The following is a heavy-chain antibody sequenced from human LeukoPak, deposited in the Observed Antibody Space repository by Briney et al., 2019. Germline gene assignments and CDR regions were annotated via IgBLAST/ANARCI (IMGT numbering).Heavy chain of an antibody. V-gene: IGHV4-39*07. J-gene: IGHJ4*02. D-gene: IGHD2-2*02. CDR2: IYYSGST. CDR1: GGSISSSSYY. Sequence: PSQTLSLTCTVSGGSISSSSYYWGWIRQPPGKGLEWIGSIYYSGSTYYNPSLKSRVTISVDRSKNQFSLKLSSVTAADTAVYYCARGYCSSTSCYNMFDYWGQGTLVTVSS. CDR3: ARGYCSSTSCYNMFDY.